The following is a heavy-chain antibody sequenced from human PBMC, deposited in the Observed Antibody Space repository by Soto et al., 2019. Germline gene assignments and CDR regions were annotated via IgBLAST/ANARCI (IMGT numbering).Heavy chain of an antibody. V-gene: IGHV3-30-3*01. D-gene: IGHD2-2*02. CDR1: GFTFSSYA. CDR3: AREGLVPAATPWFDY. J-gene: IGHJ4*02. Sequence: QVQLVESGGGVVQPGRSLRLSCAASGFTFSSYAMHWVRQAPGKGLEWVAVISYDGSNKYYADSVKGRFTISRDNFKTTLYPQMNSLRAADTAVYYCAREGLVPAATPWFDYWGQGTLVTFSS. CDR2: ISYDGSNK.